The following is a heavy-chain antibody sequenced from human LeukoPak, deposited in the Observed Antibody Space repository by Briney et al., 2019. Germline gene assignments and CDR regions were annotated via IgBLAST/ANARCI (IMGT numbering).Heavy chain of an antibody. CDR1: GGSFSGYY. D-gene: IGHD2-8*01. Sequence: SATLSLTCAVYGGSFSGYYWSWIRQPPGKGLEWIGEINHSGSTNYNPSLKSRVTISVDTSKNQFSLKLSSVTAADTAVYYCARGRRLMVYADYYYMDVWGKGTTVTVSS. V-gene: IGHV4-34*01. CDR2: INHSGST. J-gene: IGHJ6*03. CDR3: ARGRRLMVYADYYYMDV.